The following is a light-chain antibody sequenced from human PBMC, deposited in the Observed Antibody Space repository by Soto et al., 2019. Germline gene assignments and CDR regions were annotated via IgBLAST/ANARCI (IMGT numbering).Light chain of an antibody. Sequence: QSVLTQPPSVSGAPGQRLTISCTGGSSNIGAGYDVHWYQKLPGTAPKLLIYGNNNRPSGVPDRFSGSKSGTSGSLAITGLQSEDEADYYCQSYDSSLSVYVFGTWAKLTVL. CDR3: QSYDSSLSVYV. CDR2: GNN. J-gene: IGLJ1*01. CDR1: SSNIGAGYD. V-gene: IGLV1-40*01.